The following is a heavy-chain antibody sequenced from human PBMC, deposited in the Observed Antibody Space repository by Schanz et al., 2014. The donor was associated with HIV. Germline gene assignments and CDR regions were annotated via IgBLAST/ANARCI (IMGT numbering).Heavy chain of an antibody. CDR2: MIWNNGI. CDR3: TRDGGCSGTACYGYGMDV. D-gene: IGHD2-2*01. V-gene: IGHV3-48*02. J-gene: IGHJ6*02. Sequence: VQLVESGGGVVQPGRSLRLSCAASGFIFSTYAMHWVRQAPGKGLEWVAHMIWNNGIYYADSVKGRFTISRDNAKNSLYLQMNSLREEDTAVYYCTRDGGCSGTACYGYGMDVWGQGTTVTVSS. CDR1: GFIFSTYA.